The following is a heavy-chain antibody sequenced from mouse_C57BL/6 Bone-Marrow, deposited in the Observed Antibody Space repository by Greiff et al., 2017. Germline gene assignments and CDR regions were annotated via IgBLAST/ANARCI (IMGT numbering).Heavy chain of an antibody. D-gene: IGHD2-4*01. CDR1: GFTFSDYG. CDR3: ARHNYDYDVGYFDV. CDR2: ISNLAYSI. J-gene: IGHJ1*03. Sequence: EVKVVESGGGLVQPGGSLKLSCAASGFTFSDYGMAWVRQAPRKGPEWVAFISNLAYSIYYADTVTGRFTISRENAKNTLYLEMRSLRSEDTAMYYCARHNYDYDVGYFDVWGTGTTVTVSS. V-gene: IGHV5-15*01.